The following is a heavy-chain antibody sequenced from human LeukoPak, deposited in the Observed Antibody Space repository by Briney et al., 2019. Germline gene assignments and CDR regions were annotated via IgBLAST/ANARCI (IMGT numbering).Heavy chain of an antibody. Sequence: GGSLRLSCAASGFTVSSNYMSWVRQAPGKGLEWVSVIYSGGSTYYADSVKGRFTISRDNSKNTLYLQMNSLRAEDTAVYYCARAQMAPNWFDPWGQGTLVTASS. CDR2: IYSGGST. D-gene: IGHD5-24*01. CDR1: GFTVSSNY. V-gene: IGHV3-66*02. J-gene: IGHJ5*02. CDR3: ARAQMAPNWFDP.